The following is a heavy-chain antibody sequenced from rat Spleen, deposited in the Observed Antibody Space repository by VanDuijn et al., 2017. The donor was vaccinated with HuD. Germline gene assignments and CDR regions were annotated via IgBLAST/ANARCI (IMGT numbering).Heavy chain of an antibody. J-gene: IGHJ2*01. CDR3: TTQWELYY. CDR1: GFTFSDYN. D-gene: IGHD1-7*01. CDR2: ISYDGGST. V-gene: IGHV5-7*01. Sequence: EVQLVESGGGLVQPGRSLKLSCAASGFTFSDYNMAWVRQAPKKGLEWVATISYDGGSTFYADSVKGRFTISRDNAKSTLYLQMNSLRSEDTATYYCTTQWELYYWGQGVMVTVSS.